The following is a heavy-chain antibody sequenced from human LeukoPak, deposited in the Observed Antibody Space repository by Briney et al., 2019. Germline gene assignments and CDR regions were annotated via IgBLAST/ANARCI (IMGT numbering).Heavy chain of an antibody. Sequence: GGSLRLSCAASGFTFSSYGMHWVRQAPGKGLEWVAVISYDGSNKYCADSVKGRFTISRDNSKNTLYLQMNSLRAEDTAVYYCAKEQDDSSGLDAFDIWGQGTMVTVSS. CDR1: GFTFSSYG. CDR3: AKEQDDSSGLDAFDI. J-gene: IGHJ3*02. D-gene: IGHD3-22*01. CDR2: ISYDGSNK. V-gene: IGHV3-30*18.